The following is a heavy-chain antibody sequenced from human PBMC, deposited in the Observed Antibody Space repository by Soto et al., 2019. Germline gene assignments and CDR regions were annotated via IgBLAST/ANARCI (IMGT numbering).Heavy chain of an antibody. V-gene: IGHV3-33*01. J-gene: IGHJ6*02. Sequence: QVQLVESGGGVVQPGRSLRLSCAASGFTFSSYGMHWVRQAPGNGLEWVAVIWYDGSNKYYADSVKGRFTISRDNSKNTLYLQMNSLRAEDPAVYYCASEYRSGGSCYYYGMDVWGQGTTVTVSS. CDR2: IWYDGSNK. CDR1: GFTFSSYG. CDR3: ASEYRSGGSCYYYGMDV. D-gene: IGHD2-15*01.